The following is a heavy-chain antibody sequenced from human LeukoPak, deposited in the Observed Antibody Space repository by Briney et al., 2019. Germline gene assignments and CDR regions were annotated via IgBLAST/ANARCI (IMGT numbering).Heavy chain of an antibody. D-gene: IGHD6-19*01. J-gene: IGHJ4*02. CDR2: ISSSGTTI. CDR1: GFTISSYS. V-gene: IGHV3-48*02. Sequence: TGGSLRLSCAASGFTISSYSMNWVRQAPGKGLEWVSHISSSGTTIYYADSVKGRFTISRDNAKNSLYLQMNSLRDEDTAVYSCAKDLSSGWSFFDYWGQGTLVTVSS. CDR3: AKDLSSGWSFFDY.